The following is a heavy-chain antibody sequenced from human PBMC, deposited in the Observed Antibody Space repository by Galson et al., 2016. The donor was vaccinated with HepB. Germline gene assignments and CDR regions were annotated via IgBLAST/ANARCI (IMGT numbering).Heavy chain of an antibody. V-gene: IGHV1-18*01. CDR1: GYTSTSHG. CDR2: ISAYNGNT. D-gene: IGHD3-10*01. Sequence: SVKVSCKASGYTSTSHGINWVRQAPGQGLEWMGWISAYNGNTNYEQKLHDRVTMTTDTSTTTAYMELRSLRSDDTAVYFCARDRWFGDYGMDVWGQGTTVTVSS. J-gene: IGHJ6*02. CDR3: ARDRWFGDYGMDV.